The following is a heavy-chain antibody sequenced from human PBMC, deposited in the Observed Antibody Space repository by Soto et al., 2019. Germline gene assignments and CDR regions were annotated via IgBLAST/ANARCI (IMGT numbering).Heavy chain of an antibody. J-gene: IGHJ3*02. D-gene: IGHD1-1*01. V-gene: IGHV3-23*01. CDR2: ISGSGGDT. CDR3: VKKMSTGPTGAFDI. Sequence: DVQLLESGGDLIQPGGSLRLSCAASGFTFSSYTMRWVRQAPGKGLEWVSTISGSGGDTYYAASMKGRFTISRDNYKKTLYLQMNSLRAEDTAIYYCVKKMSTGPTGAFDIWGQGTMVTVPS. CDR1: GFTFSSYT.